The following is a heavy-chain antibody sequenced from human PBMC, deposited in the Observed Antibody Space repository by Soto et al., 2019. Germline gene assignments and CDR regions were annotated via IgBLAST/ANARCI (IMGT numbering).Heavy chain of an antibody. CDR3: ARHLDVVATMFDY. CDR2: IYYTGRT. CDR1: GGSISNYY. V-gene: IGHV4-59*08. D-gene: IGHD5-12*01. Sequence: QVQLQESGPGLVKPSETLSLTCTVSGGSISNYYWSWIRQPPGKGLEWIGYIYYTGRTNYNPSLTSPVTISVDTSKTRFSLKLNSVTAADTAVYYCARHLDVVATMFDYWGQGTLVTVSS. J-gene: IGHJ4*02.